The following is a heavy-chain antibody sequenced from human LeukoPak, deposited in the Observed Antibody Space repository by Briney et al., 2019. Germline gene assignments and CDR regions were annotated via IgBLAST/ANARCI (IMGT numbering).Heavy chain of an antibody. V-gene: IGHV4-59*01. CDR2: IYYSGST. D-gene: IGHD6-13*01. Sequence: SETLSLTCTVSGGSISSYYWSWIRQPPGKGLEWIGYIYYSGSTNYNPSLKSRVTISVDTSKNQFSLKLSSVTAADTAVYYCARALKVPLIAAAGPSHFDYWGQGTLVTVSS. CDR1: GGSISSYY. CDR3: ARALKVPLIAAAGPSHFDY. J-gene: IGHJ4*02.